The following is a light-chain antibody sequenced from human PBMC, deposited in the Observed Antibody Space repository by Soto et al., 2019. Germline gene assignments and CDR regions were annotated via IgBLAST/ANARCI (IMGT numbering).Light chain of an antibody. Sequence: EIVMTQSPATLSVSPGDRATLSCRASQSVSSNLAWYQQKPGQAPRLLIYGASTRATGIPARFSGSGSGTEFTLTLSSMQSEDFAVYYCQQYNNWPPSVTFGQGTKVEIK. CDR2: GAS. CDR1: QSVSSN. V-gene: IGKV3-15*01. J-gene: IGKJ1*01. CDR3: QQYNNWPPSVT.